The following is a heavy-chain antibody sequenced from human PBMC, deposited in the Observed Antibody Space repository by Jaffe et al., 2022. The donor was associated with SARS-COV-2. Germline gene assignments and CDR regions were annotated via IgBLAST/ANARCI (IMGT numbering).Heavy chain of an antibody. CDR3: ARRGRGRFWASAEDSGGGVFRWWYFDL. CDR1: GYSFTSYW. Sequence: EVQLVQSGAEVKKPGESLKISCKGSGYSFTSYWIGWVRQMPGKGLEWMGIIYPGDSDTRYSPSFQGQVTISADKSISTAYLQWSSLKASDTAMYYCARRGRGRFWASAEDSGGGVFRWWYFDLWGRGTLVTVSS. CDR2: IYPGDSDT. V-gene: IGHV5-51*01. D-gene: IGHD3-16*01. J-gene: IGHJ2*01.